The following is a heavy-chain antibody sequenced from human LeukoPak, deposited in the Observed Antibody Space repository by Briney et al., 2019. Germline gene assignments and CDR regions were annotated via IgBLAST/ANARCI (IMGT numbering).Heavy chain of an antibody. CDR1: GFTFSRYA. CDR2: ISSNGDST. V-gene: IGHV3-64*04. J-gene: IGHJ4*02. Sequence: GGSLRLSCSASGFTFSRYAMHWVRQAPGKGLDYVSAISSNGDSTNYADSVKGRFTISRDNSKNTLYLQMNSLRADDTAVYYCAKTSRGNSGYDSPFDYWGQGTLVTVSS. CDR3: AKTSRGNSGYDSPFDY. D-gene: IGHD5-12*01.